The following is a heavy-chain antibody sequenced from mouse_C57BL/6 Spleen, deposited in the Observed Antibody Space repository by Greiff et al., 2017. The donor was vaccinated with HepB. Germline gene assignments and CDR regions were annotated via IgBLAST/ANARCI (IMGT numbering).Heavy chain of an antibody. CDR2: IYPGSGST. J-gene: IGHJ2*01. V-gene: IGHV1-55*01. Sequence: VQLQQPGAELVKPGASVKMSCKASGYTFTSYWITWVKQRPGQGLEWIGDIYPGSGSTNYNEKFKSKATLTVDTSSSTAYMQLSSLTSEDSAVYYCARSSFITTVDYFDYGGQGTTLTVSS. CDR3: ARSSFITTVDYFDY. CDR1: GYTFTSYW. D-gene: IGHD1-1*01.